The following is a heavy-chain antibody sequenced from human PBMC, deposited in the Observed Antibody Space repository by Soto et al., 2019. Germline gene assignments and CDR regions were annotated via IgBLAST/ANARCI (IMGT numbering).Heavy chain of an antibody. D-gene: IGHD2-21*02. CDR1: GYTFTSYA. CDR3: ARGRRTFCGGDCYHYDY. CDR2: INAGNGNT. Sequence: ASVKVCCKASGYTFTSYAMHWVRQAPGQRLEWMGWINAGNGNTKYSQKFQGRVTITRDTSASTAYMELSSLRSEDTAVYYCARGRRTFCGGDCYHYDYQGQGTLGPVSS. J-gene: IGHJ4*02. V-gene: IGHV1-3*01.